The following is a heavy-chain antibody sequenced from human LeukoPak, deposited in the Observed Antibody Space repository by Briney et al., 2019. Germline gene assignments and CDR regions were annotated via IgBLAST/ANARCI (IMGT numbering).Heavy chain of an antibody. CDR3: AKTVVVPAAVYDYVWGSYRYPFDY. V-gene: IGHV3-21*01. CDR1: GFTFSSYS. D-gene: IGHD3-16*02. Sequence: GGSLRLSCAASGFTFSSYSMNWVRQAPGKGLDWVSSISSISSYIYYADSVKGRFNISRDNAKHSLYLQMSSLRAEDTAVYYCAKTVVVPAAVYDYVWGSYRYPFDYWGQGTLVTVSS. J-gene: IGHJ4*02. CDR2: ISSISSYI.